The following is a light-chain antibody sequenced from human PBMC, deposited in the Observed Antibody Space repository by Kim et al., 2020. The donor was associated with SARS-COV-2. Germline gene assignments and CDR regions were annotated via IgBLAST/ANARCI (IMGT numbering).Light chain of an antibody. V-gene: IGKV1-5*03. CDR2: KAS. CDR1: QSISSW. CDR3: QQYKSYRT. Sequence: SACVGDRVTITCRASQSISSWLAWYQQKPGKAPKLLIYKASSLESGVPSRFSGSGSGTEFTLTISSLQPDDFATYYCQQYKSYRTFGQGTKVDIK. J-gene: IGKJ1*01.